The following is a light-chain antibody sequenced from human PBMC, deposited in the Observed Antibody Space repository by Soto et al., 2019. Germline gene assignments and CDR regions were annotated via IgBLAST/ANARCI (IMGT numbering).Light chain of an antibody. J-gene: IGKJ1*01. CDR1: QSISSN. CDR3: QQYNKWPPWT. V-gene: IGKV3-15*01. Sequence: EIVMTQSPATLSVSPGERATLSCRASQSISSNLAWYQQKPGQAPRLLIYGASTRATGIPARFSGSGSGTEFTLIISSQQSEDFAVYYCQQYNKWPPWTFGQGTKVEIK. CDR2: GAS.